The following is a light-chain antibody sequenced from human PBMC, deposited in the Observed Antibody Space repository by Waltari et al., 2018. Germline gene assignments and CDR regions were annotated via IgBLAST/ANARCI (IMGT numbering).Light chain of an antibody. CDR1: ESIGTS. CDR2: HAS. CDR3: QQYYTYSLWA. J-gene: IGKJ1*01. Sequence: DIQMTQSPSTLSASVGDRVTFTCRASESIGTSLAWYQQNSGKAPRLLIYHASTLGDGVPSRFSGRGSGTDFTLTISSLQPDDFATYFCQQYYTYSLWAFGQGTKVETK. V-gene: IGKV1-5*01.